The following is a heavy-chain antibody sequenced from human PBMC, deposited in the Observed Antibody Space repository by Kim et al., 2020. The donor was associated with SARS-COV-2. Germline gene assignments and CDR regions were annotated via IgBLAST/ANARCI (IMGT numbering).Heavy chain of an antibody. J-gene: IGHJ5*02. CDR1: GYTFTSYA. Sequence: ASVKVSCKASGYTFTSYAMHWVRQAPGQRLEWMGWINAGNGNTKYSQKFQGRVTITRDTSASTAYMELSSLRSEDTAVYYCARDPWVRSSSSNGPYLDPWGQGTLVTVSS. V-gene: IGHV1-3*01. CDR2: INAGNGNT. CDR3: ARDPWVRSSSSNGPYLDP. D-gene: IGHD6-6*01.